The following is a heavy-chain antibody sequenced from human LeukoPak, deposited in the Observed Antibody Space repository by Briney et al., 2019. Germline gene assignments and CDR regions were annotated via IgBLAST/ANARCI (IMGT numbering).Heavy chain of an antibody. CDR2: IYWDDDK. Sequence: SGPTLVNPTQTLTPTCTFSGFSLSTSGVGVGWIRQPPGKALEWLALIYWDDDKRYSPSLRSRLTISKDTSKNQVVLTMTNMEPVDTATYYCAHRQRGDYPYYYYYGMGVWGQGTTVTVSS. J-gene: IGHJ6*02. V-gene: IGHV2-5*02. CDR3: AHRQRGDYPYYYYYGMGV. D-gene: IGHD5-12*01. CDR1: GFSLSTSGVG.